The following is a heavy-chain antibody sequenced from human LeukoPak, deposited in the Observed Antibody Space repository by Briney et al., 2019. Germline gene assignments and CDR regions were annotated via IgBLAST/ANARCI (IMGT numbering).Heavy chain of an antibody. V-gene: IGHV3-23*01. CDR3: AKDPIVVVPAATSGFDY. CDR1: GFTFSSYA. J-gene: IGHJ4*02. D-gene: IGHD2-2*01. CDR2: ISGSGGST. Sequence: GGSLRLSCAASGFTFSSYAMSWVRQAPGKGLEWVSAISGSGGSTYYADSVKGRFTISRDNSKNTLYLQMNSLRAEDTAVYYCAKDPIVVVPAATSGFDYWGQGTLVTVSS.